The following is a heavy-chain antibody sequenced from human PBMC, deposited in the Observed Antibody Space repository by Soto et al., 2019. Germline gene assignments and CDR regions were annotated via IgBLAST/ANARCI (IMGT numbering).Heavy chain of an antibody. CDR1: GYTFTSYG. Sequence: ASVKVSCKASGYTFTSYGVSWVRQAPGQGLEWMGWISAFNGQTNYIQKVQGRVTLTTEASTSTAYMELRSLRSDDTAVYYCARGGDYYYGLHVWGQGTTLTVSS. V-gene: IGHV1-18*01. CDR3: ARGGDYYYGLHV. CDR2: ISAFNGQT. D-gene: IGHD3-16*01. J-gene: IGHJ6*02.